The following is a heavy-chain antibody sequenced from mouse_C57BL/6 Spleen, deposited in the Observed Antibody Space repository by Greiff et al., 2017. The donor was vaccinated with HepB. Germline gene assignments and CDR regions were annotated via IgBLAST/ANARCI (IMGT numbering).Heavy chain of an antibody. CDR2: IDPETGGT. V-gene: IGHV1-15*01. J-gene: IGHJ4*01. CDR1: GYTFTDYE. D-gene: IGHD2-1*01. Sequence: VQLQQSGAELVRPGASVPLSCKASGYTFTDYEMHWVKQTPVHGLEWIGAIDPETGGTAYNQKFKGKAILTADKSSSTAYMELRSLTSEDSAVYYCTRVPSYGNYVNYAMDYWGQGTSVTVSS. CDR3: TRVPSYGNYVNYAMDY.